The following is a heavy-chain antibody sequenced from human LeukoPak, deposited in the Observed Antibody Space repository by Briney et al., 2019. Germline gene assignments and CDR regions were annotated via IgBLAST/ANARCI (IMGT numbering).Heavy chain of an antibody. J-gene: IGHJ4*02. Sequence: ASGKVSCKASGATFSSYAISWVRQAPGLGLEWMGGIIPIFGTANYAQKFQGRVTITTDESTSTTYMELSSLRSEDTAVYYCASGGYDFWSGYPSNFDYWGQGTLVTVSS. D-gene: IGHD3-3*01. CDR2: IIPIFGTA. CDR3: ASGGYDFWSGYPSNFDY. CDR1: GATFSSYA. V-gene: IGHV1-69*05.